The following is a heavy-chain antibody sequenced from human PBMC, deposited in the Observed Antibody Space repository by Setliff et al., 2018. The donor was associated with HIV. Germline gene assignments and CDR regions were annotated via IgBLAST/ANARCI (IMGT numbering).Heavy chain of an antibody. Sequence: ASVKVSCKASGYPFTSYGISWVRQAPGQGLEWMGWISAYNGDTHFEQNLQGRVTMTTDTSTSTAYMELRSLRSDDTAMFYCARDTGYCSGGRCYGAYFQHWGQGTLVTVSS. CDR3: ARDTGYCSGGRCYGAYFQH. CDR1: GYPFTSYG. J-gene: IGHJ1*01. D-gene: IGHD2-15*01. CDR2: ISAYNGDT. V-gene: IGHV1-18*01.